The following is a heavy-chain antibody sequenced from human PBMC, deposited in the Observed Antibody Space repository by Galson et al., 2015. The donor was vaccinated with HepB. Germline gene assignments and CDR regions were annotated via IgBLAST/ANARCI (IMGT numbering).Heavy chain of an antibody. CDR3: ARDCSGGTCSYRGAFDI. J-gene: IGHJ3*02. D-gene: IGHD2-15*01. V-gene: IGHV3-53*01. CDR1: GFTVSSNY. CDR2: IYSGGNT. Sequence: SLRLSCAASGFTVSSNYMHWVRQAPGKGLDWVSVIYSGGNTYYADSVKGRFIISRDNSKNTLDLQMNSLRAEDPAVYYCARDCSGGTCSYRGAFDIWGQGTMVTVSS.